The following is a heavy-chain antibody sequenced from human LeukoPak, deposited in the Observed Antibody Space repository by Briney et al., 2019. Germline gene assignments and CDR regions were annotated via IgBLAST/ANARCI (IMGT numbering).Heavy chain of an antibody. CDR3: TNLFGGTSHRSDY. D-gene: IGHD1-26*01. V-gene: IGHV3-15*01. J-gene: IGHJ4*02. CDR1: GFTFSSAW. CDR2: IKTRTDSGTT. Sequence: GGSLRLSCAASGFTFSSAWMSCVRQAPGQGLGWLGRIKTRTDSGTTDYAAPVKGTFPISRDDTKPTPYLKMNSLKSDDTAAYYCTNLFGGTSHRSDYRGQGTPVTASS.